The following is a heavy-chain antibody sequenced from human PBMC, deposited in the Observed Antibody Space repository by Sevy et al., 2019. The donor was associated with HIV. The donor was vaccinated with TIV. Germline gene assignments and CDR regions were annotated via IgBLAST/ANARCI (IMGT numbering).Heavy chain of an antibody. CDR1: GYTLTQLS. V-gene: IGHV1-24*01. D-gene: IGHD3-22*01. J-gene: IGHJ4*02. CDR3: ATTNDYYDSSGYPFDD. Sequence: ASVKVSCKVSGYTLTQLSMNWVRQAPGKGLEWMGTFDPEDGETFYAQNFQGRVTMTGDTSTDKAYMELSSLRSGDTAVYYCATTNDYYDSSGYPFDDWGQGTLVTVSS. CDR2: FDPEDGET.